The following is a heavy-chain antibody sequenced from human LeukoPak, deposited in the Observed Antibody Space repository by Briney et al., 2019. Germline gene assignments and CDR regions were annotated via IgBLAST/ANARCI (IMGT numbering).Heavy chain of an antibody. V-gene: IGHV1-18*01. Sequence: ASVKVSCKASGYTFTSYGISWVRQAPGQGLEWMGWISAYNGNTNYAQKLQGRVTMTTDTSTSTAYMELRSLRSDDTAVYYCARVLGRGYSYGPPWFDPWGQGTLVTVSS. CDR1: GYTFTSYG. J-gene: IGHJ5*02. CDR3: ARVLGRGYSYGPPWFDP. CDR2: ISAYNGNT. D-gene: IGHD5-18*01.